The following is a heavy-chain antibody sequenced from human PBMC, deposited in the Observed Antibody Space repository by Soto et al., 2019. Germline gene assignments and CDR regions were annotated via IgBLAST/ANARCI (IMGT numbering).Heavy chain of an antibody. J-gene: IGHJ4*02. CDR1: NDSISSNNW. D-gene: IGHD5-12*01. Sequence: QVQLQESGPGLVKPSGTLSLTCAVSNDSISSNNWWSWVRQPPGKGLEWIGEIYHSGRTNYNPSLKSGVTMSVDKSKNKVSLKLSFVTAVNRVVYYGAGRAYSGCNAKAFDYWGQGTLVTVSS. CDR2: IYHSGRT. V-gene: IGHV4-4*02. CDR3: AGRAYSGCNAKAFDY.